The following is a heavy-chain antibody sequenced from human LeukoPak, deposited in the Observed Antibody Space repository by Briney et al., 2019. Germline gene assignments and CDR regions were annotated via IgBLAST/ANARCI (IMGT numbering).Heavy chain of an antibody. J-gene: IGHJ4*02. D-gene: IGHD2-21*02. CDR3: TTDELAYCGGDCSTQWY. CDR2: ISYDGITT. Sequence: GGSLRLSCAASGFSFSTYAMYWVRQAPGKGLECVALISYDGITTYYADSVKGRFTISRDDSKNTLYLQMNSLKTEDTAVYYCTTDELAYCGGDCSTQWYWGQGTLVTVSS. V-gene: IGHV3-30-3*01. CDR1: GFSFSTYA.